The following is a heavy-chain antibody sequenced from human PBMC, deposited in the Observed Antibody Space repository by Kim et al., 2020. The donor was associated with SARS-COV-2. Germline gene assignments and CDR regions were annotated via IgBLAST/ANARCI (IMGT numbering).Heavy chain of an antibody. J-gene: IGHJ4*02. CDR2: ISYDGSNK. CDR3: VRDRGWSDPGFDY. CDR1: GFTFSSYG. Sequence: GGSLRLSCAASGFTFSSYGIHWVRQAPGKGLEWVAVISYDGSNKYYADSVKGRFTISRDNSKNTLYLQMNSLRAEDTAVYYCVRDRGWSDPGFDYWGQGT. D-gene: IGHD6-19*01. V-gene: IGHV3-30*03.